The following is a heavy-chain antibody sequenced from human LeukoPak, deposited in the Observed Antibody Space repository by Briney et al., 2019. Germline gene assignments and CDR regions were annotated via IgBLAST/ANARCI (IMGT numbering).Heavy chain of an antibody. D-gene: IGHD3-3*01. V-gene: IGHV3-23*01. Sequence: GGSLRLSSAASGFTFSSYAMSWVRHAPGEGLEWVSAISGSGGSTYYADSVRSRFTISRDNSKNTLYLQMNSLRAEDTAVYYCAKDPAEWGWRGFDPWGQGTLVTVSS. CDR1: GFTFSSYA. J-gene: IGHJ5*02. CDR3: AKDPAEWGWRGFDP. CDR2: ISGSGGST.